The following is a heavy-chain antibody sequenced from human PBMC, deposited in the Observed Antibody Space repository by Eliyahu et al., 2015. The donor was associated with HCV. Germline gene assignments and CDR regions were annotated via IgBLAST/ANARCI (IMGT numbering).Heavy chain of an antibody. Sequence: QVQLQESGPGLVKPSETLSLTCTVSGGSISSYYWSWIRQPPGKGLEWIGYIYYSGSTNYNPSLKSRVTISVDTSKNQFSLKLSSVTAADTAVYYCARLGRERERITMIVVATGWFDPWGQGTLVHRLL. CDR1: GGSISSYY. V-gene: IGHV4-59*08. CDR2: IYYSGST. D-gene: IGHD3-22*01. CDR3: ARLGRERERITMIVVATGWFDP. J-gene: IGHJ5*02.